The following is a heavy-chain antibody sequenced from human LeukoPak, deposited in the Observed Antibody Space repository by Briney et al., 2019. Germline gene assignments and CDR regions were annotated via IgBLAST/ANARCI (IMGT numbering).Heavy chain of an antibody. CDR1: GFTFDAFG. J-gene: IGHJ4*02. Sequence: PGGSLRLSCAASGFTFDAFGMTWVRQAPGKGLEWVSAIRGGAGSTGYADSVKGRFTISRDNAKNSLYLQMNSLRVEDTALYYCARVWAWGSGNYFDNWGQGTLVTVSS. CDR2: IRGGAGST. D-gene: IGHD7-27*01. V-gene: IGHV3-20*04. CDR3: ARVWAWGSGNYFDN.